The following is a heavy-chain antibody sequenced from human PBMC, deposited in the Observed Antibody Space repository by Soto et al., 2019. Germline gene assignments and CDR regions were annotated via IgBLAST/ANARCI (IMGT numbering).Heavy chain of an antibody. D-gene: IGHD2-15*01. CDR3: ATGKGYCSGGSCYSLYYYGMDV. J-gene: IGHJ6*02. CDR2: IYPGDSDT. CDR1: GYSFTSYW. V-gene: IGHV5-51*01. Sequence: GESLKISCKGSGYSFTSYWIGWVRQMPGKGLEWMGIIYPGDSDTRYSPSFQGQVTISADKSISTAYLQWSSLKASDTAMYYCATGKGYCSGGSCYSLYYYGMDVWGQGTTVTVYS.